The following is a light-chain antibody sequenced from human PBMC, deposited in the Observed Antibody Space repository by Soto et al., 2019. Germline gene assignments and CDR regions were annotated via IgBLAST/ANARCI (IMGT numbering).Light chain of an antibody. CDR3: SSFTSKSSLL. CDR2: EVR. Sequence: QSALTQPASVSGSPGQSITISCAGTMRDVGAYNLVSWYQQHPGRAPQLILYEVRNRPSGISFRFSGSKSGNTASLTISGLQAEDEADYYCSSFTSKSSLLFGGGTKVTVL. CDR1: MRDVGAYNL. J-gene: IGLJ2*01. V-gene: IGLV2-14*01.